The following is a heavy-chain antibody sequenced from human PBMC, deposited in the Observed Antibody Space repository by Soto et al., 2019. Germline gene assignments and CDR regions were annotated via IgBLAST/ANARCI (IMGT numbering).Heavy chain of an antibody. Sequence: SETLSLTCTVSGGSISSYYWSWIRQPAGKGLEWIGRIYTSGSTNYNPSLKSRVTMSVDTSKNQFSLKLSSVTAADTAVYYCARVDYDFWSGYYHFDYWGQGTLVTVSS. CDR2: IYTSGST. D-gene: IGHD3-3*01. J-gene: IGHJ4*02. CDR1: GGSISSYY. CDR3: ARVDYDFWSGYYHFDY. V-gene: IGHV4-4*07.